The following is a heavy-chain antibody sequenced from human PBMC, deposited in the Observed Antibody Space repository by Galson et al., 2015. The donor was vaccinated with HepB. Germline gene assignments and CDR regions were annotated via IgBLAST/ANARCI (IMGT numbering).Heavy chain of an antibody. CDR3: ARYCSSTSCCPS. J-gene: IGHJ5*02. CDR1: GYTFTSYA. D-gene: IGHD2-2*01. V-gene: IGHV1-3*01. CDR2: INAGNGNT. Sequence: SVKVSCKASGYTFTSYAMHWVRQAPGQRLEWMGWINAGNGNTKHSQKFQGRVTITRDTSASTAYMELSSLRSEDTAVYYCARYCSSTSCCPSWGQGTLVTVSS.